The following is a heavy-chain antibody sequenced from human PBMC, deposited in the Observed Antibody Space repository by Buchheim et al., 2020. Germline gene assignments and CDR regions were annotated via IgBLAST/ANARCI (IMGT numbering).Heavy chain of an antibody. CDR3: ARGVRSRYQLLYWFDP. D-gene: IGHD2-2*01. J-gene: IGHJ5*02. CDR2: ISSSGSTI. Sequence: EVQLVESGGGLVQPGGSLRLSCAASGFTFSSYEMNWVRQAPGKGLEWVSYISSSGSTIYYADSVKGRFTISRDNAKNSTYLQMNSLRAEDTAVYYCARGVRSRYQLLYWFDPWGQGTL. CDR1: GFTFSSYE. V-gene: IGHV3-48*03.